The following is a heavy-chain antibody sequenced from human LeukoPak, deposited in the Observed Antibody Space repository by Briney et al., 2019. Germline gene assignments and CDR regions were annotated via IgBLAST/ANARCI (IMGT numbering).Heavy chain of an antibody. Sequence: PGGSLRLSCAASGFAFRTCTMNWVRQAPGKGLEWGSFISSTSDSIYYADSVKGRFTISRDNAKNSLYLQMNSLREEDTAVYYCGGEFSSSPASMDVWGQGATVTVSS. J-gene: IGHJ6*02. CDR3: GGEFSSSPASMDV. D-gene: IGHD6-13*01. CDR2: ISSTSDSI. V-gene: IGHV3-21*06. CDR1: GFAFRTCT.